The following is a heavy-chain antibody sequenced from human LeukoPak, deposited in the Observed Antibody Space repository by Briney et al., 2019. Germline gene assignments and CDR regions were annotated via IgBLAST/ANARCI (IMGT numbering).Heavy chain of an antibody. CDR2: IYYSGGT. V-gene: IGHV4-61*01. J-gene: IGHJ4*02. D-gene: IGHD2-15*01. Sequence: SETLSLTCTVSGGSVSSGSYYWSWIRQPPGKTLEWIGRIYYSGGTNYNPSLKSRVTISVDTSKNQFSLKLSSVTAADTAVYYCARRGFCSGGTCLTFDLWGQGTLVTVSS. CDR1: GGSVSSGSYY. CDR3: ARRGFCSGGTCLTFDL.